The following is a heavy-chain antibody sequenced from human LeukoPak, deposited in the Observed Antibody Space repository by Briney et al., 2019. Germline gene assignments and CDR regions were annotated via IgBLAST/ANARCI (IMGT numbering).Heavy chain of an antibody. J-gene: IGHJ1*01. V-gene: IGHV1-46*01. CDR3: ARAIGIAVAGSPEYFQH. CDR1: GYTFTSYY. D-gene: IGHD6-19*01. CDR2: INPSGGTT. Sequence: ASVKVSCEASGYTFTSYYMHWVRQAPGQGLEWMGIINPSGGTTSYAQKFQGRVTMTRDTSTRTVYMDLSSLRSEDTAVYYCARAIGIAVAGSPEYFQHWGQGTLVTVSS.